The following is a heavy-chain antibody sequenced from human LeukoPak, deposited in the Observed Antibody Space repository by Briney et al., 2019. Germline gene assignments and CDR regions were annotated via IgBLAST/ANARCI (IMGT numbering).Heavy chain of an antibody. V-gene: IGHV4-30-2*01. J-gene: IGHJ4*02. Sequence: RASDTLSLTCAVSGGSISRGGYSGSWIRQPPGKGLEWIGYIYHSGSTYYNPSLKSRVTISVDRSKNQFSLKLSSVTAADTAVYYCARGPLGSGYDSGFDYWGQGTLVTVSS. D-gene: IGHD5-12*01. CDR1: GGSISRGGYS. CDR3: ARGPLGSGYDSGFDY. CDR2: IYHSGST.